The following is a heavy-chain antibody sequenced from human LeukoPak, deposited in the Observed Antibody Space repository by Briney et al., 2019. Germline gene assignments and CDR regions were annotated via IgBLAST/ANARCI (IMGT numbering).Heavy chain of an antibody. CDR1: GGSISSYY. D-gene: IGHD6-19*01. Sequence: SETLSLTCTVSGGSISSYYWSWIRQPPGKGLEWVGYIFYSGSTNYNPSLKSRVTISVDTSKNQFSLKLSSVTAADTAVYYCARHGEARSRLMAGTRWYFDYWGQGTLVTVSS. V-gene: IGHV4-59*08. J-gene: IGHJ4*02. CDR2: IFYSGST. CDR3: ARHGEARSRLMAGTRWYFDY.